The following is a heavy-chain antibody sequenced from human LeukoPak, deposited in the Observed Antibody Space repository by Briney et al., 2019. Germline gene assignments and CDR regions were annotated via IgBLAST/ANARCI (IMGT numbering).Heavy chain of an antibody. CDR3: ARDPIAAAGTLDY. CDR1: EFSVGSNY. Sequence: GGSLRLSCAASEFSVGSNYMTWVRQAPGKGLEWVSLIYSGGSTYYADSVKGRFTISRDNSKNTLYLQMNSLRAEDTAVYYCARDPIAAAGTLDYWGQGTLVTVSS. V-gene: IGHV3-66*01. J-gene: IGHJ4*02. D-gene: IGHD6-13*01. CDR2: IYSGGST.